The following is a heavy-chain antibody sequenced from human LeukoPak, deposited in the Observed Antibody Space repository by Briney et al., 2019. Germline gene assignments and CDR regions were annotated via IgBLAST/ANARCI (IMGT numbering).Heavy chain of an antibody. CDR2: INPNSGGT. CDR1: GYTLTGYY. J-gene: IGHJ4*02. V-gene: IGHV1-2*02. CDR3: ASQPYYFDSSGYYDY. D-gene: IGHD3-22*01. Sequence: GASVKVSCKASGYTLTGYYIHWVRQAPGQGLEWMGWINPNSGGTNYAQKFQGRVTMTRGTSISTTYMELSRLSSDDTAVYYCASQPYYFDSSGYYDYWGQGTLVTVSS.